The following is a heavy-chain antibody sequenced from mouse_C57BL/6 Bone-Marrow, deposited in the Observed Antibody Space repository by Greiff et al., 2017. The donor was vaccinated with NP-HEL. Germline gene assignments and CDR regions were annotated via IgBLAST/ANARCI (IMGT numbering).Heavy chain of an antibody. V-gene: IGHV1-50*01. Sequence: KQSCKASGYTFTSYWMQWVKQRPGQGLEWIGEIDPSDSYTNYNQKFKGKATLTVDTSSSTAYKQLSSLTSEDSAVYYCARCPDGYYSWFAYWGQGTLVTVSA. CDR1: GYTFTSYW. CDR2: IDPSDSYT. J-gene: IGHJ3*01. CDR3: ARCPDGYYSWFAY. D-gene: IGHD2-3*01.